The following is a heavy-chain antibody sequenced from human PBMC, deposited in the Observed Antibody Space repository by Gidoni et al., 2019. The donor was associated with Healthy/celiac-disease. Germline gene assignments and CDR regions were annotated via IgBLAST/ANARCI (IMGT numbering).Heavy chain of an antibody. J-gene: IGHJ4*02. CDR2: IIPIFGTA. Sequence: QVQLVQSGAEVKQHGPSVTGSCKASGGTFNSYAISWVRQAPGQGLEWMGGIIPIFGTANYAQKFQGRVTITADKATSTAYMELSSLRSEDTAVYYCAREGQLGPDWGQGTLVTVSS. V-gene: IGHV1-69*06. CDR3: AREGQLGPD. CDR1: GGTFNSYA. D-gene: IGHD6-6*01.